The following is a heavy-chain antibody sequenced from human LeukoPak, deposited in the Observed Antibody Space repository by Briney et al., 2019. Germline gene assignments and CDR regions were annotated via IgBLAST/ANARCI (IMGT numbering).Heavy chain of an antibody. J-gene: IGHJ4*02. CDR3: ARRHAVGSSTSCYAY. D-gene: IGHD2-2*01. Sequence: GESLQISCEGSGSIFTAYWIGWVRRMPGKGLEWLWIIYPGDSDTRYSPSCQGQVTISADKSISTAYLQWSSLKASDTAMYYCARRHAVGSSTSCYAYWGQGTLVTVSS. CDR1: GSIFTAYW. CDR2: IYPGDSDT. V-gene: IGHV5-51*01.